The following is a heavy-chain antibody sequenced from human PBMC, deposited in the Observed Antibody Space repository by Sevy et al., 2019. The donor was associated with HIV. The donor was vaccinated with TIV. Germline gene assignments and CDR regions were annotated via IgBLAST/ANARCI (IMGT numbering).Heavy chain of an antibody. D-gene: IGHD3-22*01. J-gene: IGHJ4*02. CDR2: FDPEDGET. CDR1: GSTLTKLP. Sequence: ASVKVSCKVSGSTLTKLPMHWVRQAPGKGLEWMATFDPEDGETIYAQKFQGRVTMTEDTSTDTAYMELSSLRSEDTAVYYCATTKDYYDSSGYPFDDWSQGTLVTVSS. V-gene: IGHV1-24*01. CDR3: ATTKDYYDSSGYPFDD.